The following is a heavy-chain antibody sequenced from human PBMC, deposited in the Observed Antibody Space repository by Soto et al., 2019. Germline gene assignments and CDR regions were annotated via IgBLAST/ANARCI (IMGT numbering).Heavy chain of an antibody. CDR3: ARGRAGFFWSGRDDNWFDP. D-gene: IGHD3-3*01. Sequence: QVQLQESGPGLVKPSQTLSLTCTVSGGSISSGGYYWSWIRQHPGKGLEWIGYIYYSGSTYYNPSLKSRLTISVDTSKNLFSLKLSSVTAADTAVYCARGRAGFFWSGRDDNWFDPWDQGTLVTVSS. V-gene: IGHV4-31*03. J-gene: IGHJ5*02. CDR2: IYYSGST. CDR1: GGSISSGGYY.